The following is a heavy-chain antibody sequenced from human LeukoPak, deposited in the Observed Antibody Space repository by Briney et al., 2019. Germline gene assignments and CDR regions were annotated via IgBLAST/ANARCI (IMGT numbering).Heavy chain of an antibody. CDR1: GFTFNSHS. CDR3: ARGYNGMDV. J-gene: IGHJ6*02. CDR2: ISSSSNYI. V-gene: IGHV3-21*01. Sequence: GGSLRLSCAASGFTFNSHSMNWVRQAPGKGLEWVSSISSSSNYIYYADSVKGRFTISRDNVKNSLYLQMNSLRAEDTAVYYCARGYNGMDVWGQGTTVTVSS.